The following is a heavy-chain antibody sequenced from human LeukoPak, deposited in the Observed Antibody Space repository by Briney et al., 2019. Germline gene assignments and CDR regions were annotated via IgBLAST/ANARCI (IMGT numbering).Heavy chain of an antibody. Sequence: GGSLRLSCAASGLHFSGTAMSWVRQAPGKGLEWVSAISHDGMNAYYADSLKGRFPISRGNSKKTVSLEISSLTAADTAVYYCAKDGAQYSSGPECDPRGQGALVTVSP. CDR2: ISHDGMNA. CDR1: GLHFSGTA. CDR3: AKDGAQYSSGPECDP. J-gene: IGHJ5*02. D-gene: IGHD6-19*01. V-gene: IGHV3-23*01.